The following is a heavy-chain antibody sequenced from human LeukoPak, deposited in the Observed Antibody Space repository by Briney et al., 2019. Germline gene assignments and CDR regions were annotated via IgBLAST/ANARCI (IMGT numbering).Heavy chain of an antibody. V-gene: IGHV1-18*01. Sequence: ASVKVSCKASGYTFTSYGISWVRQAPGQGLEWMGWISAYNGNTNYAQKLQGRVTMTTDTSTSTAYMELRSLRSDDTAVYYCARNRDNYDILTGYYNSGWFDPWGQGTLVTASS. CDR1: GYTFTSYG. CDR2: ISAYNGNT. J-gene: IGHJ5*02. D-gene: IGHD3-9*01. CDR3: ARNRDNYDILTGYYNSGWFDP.